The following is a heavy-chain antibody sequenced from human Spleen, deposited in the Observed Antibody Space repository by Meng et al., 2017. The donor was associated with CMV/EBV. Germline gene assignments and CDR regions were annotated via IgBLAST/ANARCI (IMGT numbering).Heavy chain of an antibody. CDR1: GYTFTGYH. CDR3: ARDRSRYDWNDPFDY. V-gene: IGHV1-2*02. D-gene: IGHD1-1*01. CDR2: INPNSGGA. Sequence: ASVKVSCKASGYTFTGYHMHWVRQAPGQGFEWMGWINPNSGGANYAQKFQGRVTLTRDTSISTAYMEVSSLRSDDTAVYYCARDRSRYDWNDPFDYWGQGALVTVSS. J-gene: IGHJ4*02.